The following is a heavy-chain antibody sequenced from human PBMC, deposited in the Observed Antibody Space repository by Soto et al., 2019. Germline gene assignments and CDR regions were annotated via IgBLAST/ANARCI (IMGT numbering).Heavy chain of an antibody. J-gene: IGHJ3*02. CDR3: ARGRGGGLRNDYIWGSYRYAFDI. Sequence: QVQLQESGPGLVKPSQTLSLTCTVSGGSISSGGYYWSWIRQHPGKGLEWIGYIYYSGSTYYNPYLESRVTISVDTSKNQFSLKLSSVTAADTAVYYCARGRGGGLRNDYIWGSYRYAFDIWGQGTMVTVSS. CDR2: IYYSGST. D-gene: IGHD3-16*02. V-gene: IGHV4-31*03. CDR1: GGSISSGGYY.